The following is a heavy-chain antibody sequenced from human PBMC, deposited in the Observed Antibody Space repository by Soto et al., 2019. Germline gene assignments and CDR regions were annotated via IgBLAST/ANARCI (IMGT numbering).Heavy chain of an antibody. Sequence: GGSLRLSCAASGFIFSSHWMHWVRQAPGKGLVGVSHIGPDGSNIWEADSVQGRFTISRDNARNRLYLQMNSLRDEDTAIYYCARAPIAARRHYFDYWGQGTLVTVSS. V-gene: IGHV3-74*01. CDR3: ARAPIAARRHYFDY. J-gene: IGHJ4*02. CDR1: GFIFSSHW. CDR2: IGPDGSNI. D-gene: IGHD6-6*01.